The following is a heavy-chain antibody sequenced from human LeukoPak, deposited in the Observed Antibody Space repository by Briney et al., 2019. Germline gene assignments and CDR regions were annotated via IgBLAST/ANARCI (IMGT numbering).Heavy chain of an antibody. Sequence: KSSETLSLTCTVSGGSISGSSYYWGWIRQPPGKGLEWIGSIYYSGSTYYNPSLKSRVTISVDTSKNQFSLKLNSVTAADTAVYYCASGKVESWPADAFDIWGQGTMVTVSS. CDR3: ASGKVESWPADAFDI. CDR1: GGSISGSSYY. J-gene: IGHJ3*02. CDR2: IYYSGST. V-gene: IGHV4-39*07. D-gene: IGHD6-13*01.